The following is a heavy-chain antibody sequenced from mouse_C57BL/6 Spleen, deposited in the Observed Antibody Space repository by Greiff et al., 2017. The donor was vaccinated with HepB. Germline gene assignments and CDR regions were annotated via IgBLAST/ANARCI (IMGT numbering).Heavy chain of an antibody. CDR1: GYTFTDYY. J-gene: IGHJ3*01. CDR3: ARDKIYYDYRAWFAY. V-gene: IGHV1-26*01. CDR2: INPNNGGT. Sequence: EVKLQQSGPELVKPGASVKISCKASGYTFTDYYMNWVKQSHGKSLEWIGDINPNNGGTSYNQKFKGKATLTVDKSSSTAYMELRSLTSEDSAVYYCARDKIYYDYRAWFAYWGQGTLVTVSA. D-gene: IGHD2-4*01.